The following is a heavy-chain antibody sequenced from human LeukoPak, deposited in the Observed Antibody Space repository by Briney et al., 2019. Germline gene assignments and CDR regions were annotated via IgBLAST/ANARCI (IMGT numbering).Heavy chain of an antibody. V-gene: IGHV3-53*01. Sequence: PGGSLRLSCAASGFTVSSSFIYWVRRAPGKGQEWVSFIHRDDKTYYADSVKGRFTMSRDSSKNTLYLQMNSLGADDTAVYYCAREVISTPSYFDYWGQGILVTVSS. CDR1: GFTVSSSF. CDR3: AREVISTPSYFDY. CDR2: IHRDDKT. D-gene: IGHD2-2*01. J-gene: IGHJ4*02.